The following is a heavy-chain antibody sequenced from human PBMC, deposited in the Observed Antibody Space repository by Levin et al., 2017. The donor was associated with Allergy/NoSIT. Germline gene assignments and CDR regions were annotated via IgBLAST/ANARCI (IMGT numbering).Heavy chain of an antibody. CDR1: GYSISSGYY. Sequence: SETLSLTCAVSGYSISSGYYCGWIRQPPGKGLEWIGSIYHSGSTYYNPSLKSRVTISVDTSKNQFSLKLGSATAADTAVYYCAGYDWDKPDAFDIWGQGTMVTVSS. CDR3: AGYDWDKPDAFDI. CDR2: IYHSGST. J-gene: IGHJ3*02. D-gene: IGHD1/OR15-1a*01. V-gene: IGHV4-38-2*01.